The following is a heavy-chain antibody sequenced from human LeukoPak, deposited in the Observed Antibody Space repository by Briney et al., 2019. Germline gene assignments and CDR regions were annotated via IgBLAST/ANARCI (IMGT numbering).Heavy chain of an antibody. CDR1: GLSFNTYA. Sequence: AGGSLRLSCVDSGLSFNTYAMHWVRQAPGKGLGWVAAISYDGSYTYYRDSVRGRFTISRDNSKNTMYLQMNSLRAEDTAMYYCARALDVWGKGTTVTVSS. CDR3: ARALDV. J-gene: IGHJ6*04. CDR2: ISYDGSYT. V-gene: IGHV3-30*04.